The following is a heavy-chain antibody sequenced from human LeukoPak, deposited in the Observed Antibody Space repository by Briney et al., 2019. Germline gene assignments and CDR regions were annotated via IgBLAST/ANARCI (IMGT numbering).Heavy chain of an antibody. CDR1: GFTFSSYG. J-gene: IGHJ5*02. V-gene: IGHV3-30*02. CDR3: AKVPESKRMTWGFGSQRWFDP. CDR2: IRYDGSNK. Sequence: PGGSLRLSCAASGFTFSSYGMHWVRQAPGKGLEWVSFIRYDGSNKYYADSVKGRFTISRDNSKNTLYLQMNSLRAEDTAVYYCAKVPESKRMTWGFGSQRWFDPWGQGNLVTVSS. D-gene: IGHD3-10*01.